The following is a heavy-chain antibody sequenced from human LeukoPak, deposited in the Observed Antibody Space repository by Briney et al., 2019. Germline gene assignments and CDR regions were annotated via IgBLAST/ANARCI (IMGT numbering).Heavy chain of an antibody. CDR2: INPNSGGT. Sequence: ASVKVSCKASGYTFAGYYMHWVRQAPGQGLEWMGRINPNSGGTNYAQRFQGRVTMTRDTSISTAYMELSRLRSDDTAVYYCARDSSSSDFDYWGQGTLVTVSS. V-gene: IGHV1-2*06. D-gene: IGHD6-6*01. CDR3: ARDSSSSDFDY. J-gene: IGHJ4*02. CDR1: GYTFAGYY.